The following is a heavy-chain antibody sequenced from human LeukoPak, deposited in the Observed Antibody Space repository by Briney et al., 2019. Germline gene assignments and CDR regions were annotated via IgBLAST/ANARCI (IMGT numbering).Heavy chain of an antibody. J-gene: IGHJ5*02. V-gene: IGHV4-34*01. CDR2: INHSGST. CDR1: GGSFSGYY. Sequence: SETLSLTCAVYGGSFSGYYWSWIRQPPGKGLEWIGEINHSGSTNYNPSLKSRVTISVDTSKNQFSLKPSSVTAADTAVYYCARATGDPGWFDPWGQGTLVTVSS. CDR3: ARATGDPGWFDP. D-gene: IGHD3-10*01.